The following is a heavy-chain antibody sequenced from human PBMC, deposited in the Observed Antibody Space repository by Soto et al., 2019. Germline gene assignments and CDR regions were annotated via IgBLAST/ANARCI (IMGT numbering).Heavy chain of an antibody. CDR2: INAGNGNT. J-gene: IGHJ6*03. Sequence: ASVKVSCKASGYTFTSYAMHWVRQAPGQRLEWMGWINAGNGNTKYSQKFQGRVTITRDTSASTAYMELSSLRSEDTAVYYCARDMNTYLEYSYYYYMDVWGKGTTVTVSS. CDR1: GYTFTSYA. CDR3: ARDMNTYLEYSYYYYMDV. D-gene: IGHD3-16*01. V-gene: IGHV1-3*01.